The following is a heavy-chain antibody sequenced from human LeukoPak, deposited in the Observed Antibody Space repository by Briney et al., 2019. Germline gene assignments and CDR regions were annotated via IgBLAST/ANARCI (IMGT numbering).Heavy chain of an antibody. Sequence: PSQTLSLTCAVSGDSIKSVGYSWSWIRQPPGKRLEWLGYVYQSGNANYNPSLNSRLTISVDTSRNEFSLKLTSVTAADTAVYYCARIGRNYRRSSASWYYFDNWGQGTLVTVSS. V-gene: IGHV4-30-4*07. CDR3: ARIGRNYRRSSASWYYFDN. D-gene: IGHD2-2*01. CDR1: GDSIKSVGYS. J-gene: IGHJ4*02. CDR2: VYQSGNA.